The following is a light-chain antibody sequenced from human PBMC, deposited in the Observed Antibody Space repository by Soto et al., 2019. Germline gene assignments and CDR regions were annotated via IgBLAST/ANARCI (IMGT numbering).Light chain of an antibody. CDR2: GAS. Sequence: EIVLTHSPGTLSLSPGERDTHSCRASQSVSSSYLAWYQQKPGQAPRLLIYGASSGATGIPDRFSGSGSGTDFTLTISRLEPEDFAVYYCQQYGSSPRITFGQGTRLEIK. V-gene: IGKV3-20*01. CDR1: QSVSSSY. J-gene: IGKJ5*01. CDR3: QQYGSSPRIT.